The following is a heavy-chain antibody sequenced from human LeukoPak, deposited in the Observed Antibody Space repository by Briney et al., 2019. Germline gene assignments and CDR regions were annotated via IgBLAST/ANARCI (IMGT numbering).Heavy chain of an antibody. Sequence: ASVKVSCKASGGTFSSYAISWVRQAPGQGLEWMGIINPSGGSTSYAQKFQGRVTMTRDTSTSTVYMELSSLRSEDTAVYYCAREGLAVAGPFDYWGQGTLVTVSS. CDR3: AREGLAVAGPFDY. V-gene: IGHV1-46*01. CDR2: INPSGGST. CDR1: GGTFSSYA. J-gene: IGHJ4*02. D-gene: IGHD6-19*01.